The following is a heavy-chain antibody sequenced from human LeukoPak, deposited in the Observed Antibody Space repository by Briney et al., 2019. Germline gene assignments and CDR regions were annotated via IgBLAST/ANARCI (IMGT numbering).Heavy chain of an antibody. Sequence: SETLSLTCTVSGGSISSYYWSWIRQPPGKGLEWIGYIYYSGSTNYNPSLKSRVTMSVDTSKNQFSLKLSSVTAADTAVYYCARNGIRMTTVTTAAWFDPWGQGTLVTVSS. CDR3: ARNGIRMTTVTTAAWFDP. D-gene: IGHD4-11*01. CDR1: GGSISSYY. CDR2: IYYSGST. V-gene: IGHV4-59*12. J-gene: IGHJ5*02.